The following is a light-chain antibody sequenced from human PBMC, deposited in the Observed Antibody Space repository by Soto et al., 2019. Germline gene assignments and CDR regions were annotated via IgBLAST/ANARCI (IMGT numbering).Light chain of an antibody. CDR2: EVR. V-gene: IGLV2-14*01. Sequence: QSVLTQPASVSGSPGPSITISCTGTSTDVGGYDYVSWYQQHPGQVPKLMIYEVRKRPSGVSDRFSASKSGNTASLTISGLQADDEADYYCSSFTSSHTRVFGTGTKVTVL. J-gene: IGLJ1*01. CDR3: SSFTSSHTRV. CDR1: STDVGGYDY.